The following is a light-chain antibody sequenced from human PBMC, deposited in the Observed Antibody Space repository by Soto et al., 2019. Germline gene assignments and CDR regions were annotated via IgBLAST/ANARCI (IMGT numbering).Light chain of an antibody. V-gene: IGKV3-20*01. CDR2: GAS. CDR1: QSVGYH. CDR3: QQYGSSAET. J-gene: IGKJ1*01. Sequence: EIVLTQSPATLSLSPGERATLSCRASQSVGYHLAWYQQKPGQAPRLLIYGASSRATGIPDRFSGSGSGTDFTLTISRLEPEDFAVNYCQQYGSSAETFGQGTKVDIK.